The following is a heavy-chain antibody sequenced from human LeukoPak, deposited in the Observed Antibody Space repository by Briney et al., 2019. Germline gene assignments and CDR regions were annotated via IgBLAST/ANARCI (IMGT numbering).Heavy chain of an antibody. J-gene: IGHJ4*02. CDR1: GFTFSGSA. D-gene: IGHD4-23*01. Sequence: GGSLKLSCAASGFTFSGSAMHWVRQASGKGLEWVGRIRSKANSYATAYAASVKGRFTISRDDSKNTAYLQMNSLKTEDTAVYYCTRDQGGNDVVFDYGGQGTLVTVSS. CDR3: TRDQGGNDVVFDY. CDR2: IRSKANSYAT. V-gene: IGHV3-73*01.